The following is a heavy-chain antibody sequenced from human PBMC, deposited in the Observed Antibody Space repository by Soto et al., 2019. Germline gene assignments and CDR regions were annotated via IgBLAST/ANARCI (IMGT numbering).Heavy chain of an antibody. CDR2: IDPSDSQT. V-gene: IGHV5-10-1*01. D-gene: IGHD3-22*01. CDR3: ARQIYDSDTGPNFQYYFDS. Sequence: GESLKISCKGSGYSFAGYWITWVRQKPGKGIEWMGRIDPSDSQTYYSPSFRGHVTISVTKSITTVFLQWSSLRASDTAMYYCARQIYDSDTGPNFQYYFDSWGQGTPVTSPQ. J-gene: IGHJ4*02. CDR1: GYSFAGYW.